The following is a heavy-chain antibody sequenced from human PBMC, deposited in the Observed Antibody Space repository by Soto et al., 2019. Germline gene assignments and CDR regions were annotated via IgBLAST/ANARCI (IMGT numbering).Heavy chain of an antibody. CDR3: ARDWGNGFSQLDF. CDR1: VDCISIGVN. D-gene: IGHD6-19*01. V-gene: IGHV4-38-2*02. CDR2: IYHSGST. Sequence: SYTLSLTSASRVDCISIGVNCASIRQPPGKGLEWIGSIYHSGSTYYNLSLKSRVNISSDASKNQISLKLSSVTAADTALYYFARDWGNGFSQLDFLRQRTLVSGSS. J-gene: IGHJ4*02.